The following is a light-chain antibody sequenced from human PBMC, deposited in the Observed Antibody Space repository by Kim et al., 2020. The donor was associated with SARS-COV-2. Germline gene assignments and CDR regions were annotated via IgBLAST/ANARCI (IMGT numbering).Light chain of an antibody. CDR2: GAS. V-gene: IGKV3-20*01. Sequence: PGERATLSGRASQSVSSSYLAWYQQKPGQAPRLLIYGASSRATGIPDRFSGSGSGTDFTLTISRLEPEDFAVYYCQQYGSSPPVTFGQGTRLEIK. CDR1: QSVSSSY. J-gene: IGKJ5*01. CDR3: QQYGSSPPVT.